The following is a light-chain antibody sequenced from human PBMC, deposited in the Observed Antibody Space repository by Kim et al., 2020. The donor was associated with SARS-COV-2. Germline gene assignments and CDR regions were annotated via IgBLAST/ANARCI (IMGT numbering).Light chain of an antibody. CDR1: QDINNY. CDR2: DAS. J-gene: IGKJ3*01. Sequence: DIQMTQFPSSLSASVGDRVTITCQASQDINNYLNWYQQKPGTAPKLLIYDASSLETGVPSRFRGRGSGTDFTFTISSLQPEDIATYYCQQYDNLPFTFGPETKVDIK. CDR3: QQYDNLPFT. V-gene: IGKV1-33*01.